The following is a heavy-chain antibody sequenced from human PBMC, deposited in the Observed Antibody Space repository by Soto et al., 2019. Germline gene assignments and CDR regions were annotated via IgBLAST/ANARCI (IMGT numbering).Heavy chain of an antibody. CDR3: ARGEQYSGRIFDY. V-gene: IGHV6-1*01. D-gene: IGHD1-26*01. Sequence: SQTLSLTCAITGDSVSSNSAGWSWVRQSPSRGLEWLGRTYYRSKWYYEYAVSVRGRITMNPDTSKNQYSLQLNSVTPEDTAVYFCARGEQYSGRIFDYWGQGTLVTVSS. CDR1: GDSVSSNSAG. J-gene: IGHJ4*01. CDR2: TYYRSKWYY.